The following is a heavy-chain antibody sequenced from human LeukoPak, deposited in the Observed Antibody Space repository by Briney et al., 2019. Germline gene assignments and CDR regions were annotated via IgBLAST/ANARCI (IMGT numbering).Heavy chain of an antibody. Sequence: SETLSLTCAVSGGSISSSNWRSWVRQPPGKGLEWIGEIYHSGNTNYNPSLKSRVTISVDKSKNQFSLKLNSVTAADTAIYYCAGSRGTYYRQIDFWGQGTLVTVSS. CDR3: AGSRGTYYRQIDF. J-gene: IGHJ4*02. CDR1: GGSISSSNW. V-gene: IGHV4-4*02. CDR2: IYHSGNT. D-gene: IGHD1-26*01.